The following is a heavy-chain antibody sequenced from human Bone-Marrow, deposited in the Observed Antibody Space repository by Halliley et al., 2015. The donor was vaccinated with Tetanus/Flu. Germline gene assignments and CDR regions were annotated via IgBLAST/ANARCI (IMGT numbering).Heavy chain of an antibody. J-gene: IGHJ4*02. Sequence: QLVQSGVEVKKPGESLRISCRGFGYSFTSFWITWVRQMPGKGLEWMGRIDPFDSSTDYTPSFQGHVTISADNSISTAYLHLSSLKASDTGMYYCARHYDSFDYWGQGTLVTVSS. CDR2: IDPFDSST. V-gene: IGHV5-10-1*01. CDR3: ARHYDSFDY. D-gene: IGHD3-16*01. CDR1: GYSFTSFW.